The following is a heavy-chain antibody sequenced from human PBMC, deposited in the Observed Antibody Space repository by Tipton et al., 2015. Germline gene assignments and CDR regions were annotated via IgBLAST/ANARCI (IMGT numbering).Heavy chain of an antibody. CDR3: ARHQTDSSWYYFDY. CDR2: ISGGGGLT. V-gene: IGHV3-23*01. D-gene: IGHD2-2*01. Sequence: SLRLSCSVPGFSFSSYAMSWVRQAPGKGLEWVSSISGGGGLTYYADSVRGRFTISRDNSKNTLYLQMNSLRAEDTALYYCARHQTDSSWYYFDYWGQGTLVTVSS. J-gene: IGHJ4*02. CDR1: GFSFSSYA.